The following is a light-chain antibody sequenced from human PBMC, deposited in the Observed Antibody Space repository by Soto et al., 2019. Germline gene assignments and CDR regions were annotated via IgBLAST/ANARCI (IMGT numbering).Light chain of an antibody. CDR3: QQANSFPWT. Sequence: DIQMTQSPSSVSASVGDRVTITCRASQGIGSWLAWYQQKPGKAPKLLSYAASSLQSGVPSRFSGSGSGTDFTLTISSLQFEDFATYYCQQANSFPWTFGQGTKVEIK. CDR2: AAS. J-gene: IGKJ1*01. CDR1: QGIGSW. V-gene: IGKV1-12*01.